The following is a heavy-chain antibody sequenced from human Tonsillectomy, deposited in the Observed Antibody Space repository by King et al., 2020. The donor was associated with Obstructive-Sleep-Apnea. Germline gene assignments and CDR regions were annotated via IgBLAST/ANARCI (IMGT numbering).Heavy chain of an antibody. J-gene: IGHJ4*02. CDR3: TRYRGYYRSFDY. Sequence: VQLVESGGGLVEPGGSLRLSCAASGFTFSDAWMNWFRQAPGKGLEWVGRIKSKSDGGTTDYAAPVKGRFTISRDDSENTLYLQVNSLKTEDTAVYYCTRYRGYYRSFDYWGQGTLVTVSS. CDR2: IKSKSDGGTT. V-gene: IGHV3-15*01. CDR1: GFTFSDAW. D-gene: IGHD5-18*01.